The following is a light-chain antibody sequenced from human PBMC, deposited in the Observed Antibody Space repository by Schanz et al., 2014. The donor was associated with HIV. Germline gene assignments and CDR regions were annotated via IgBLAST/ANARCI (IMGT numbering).Light chain of an antibody. CDR3: SSYGGGDTLL. CDR1: SSDVGGYNY. V-gene: IGLV2-14*01. Sequence: QSALTQPASVSGSPGQSITISCTGTSSDVGGYNYVSWYQQHPGKAPKLIIYDVSNRPSEISYRFSGSKSGNTASLTVSGLQADDEADYYCSSYGGGDTLLFGGGTKLTVL. J-gene: IGLJ3*02. CDR2: DVS.